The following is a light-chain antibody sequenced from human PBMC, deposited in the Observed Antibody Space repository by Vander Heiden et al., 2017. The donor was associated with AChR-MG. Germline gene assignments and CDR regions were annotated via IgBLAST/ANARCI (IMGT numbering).Light chain of an antibody. CDR1: NIGSKS. CDR3: QVWDSSSDHPV. V-gene: IGLV3-21*04. Sequence: SYVLTQPPSASMAPGKTARITCGGNNIGSKSVHWYQQKPGQAPVLVIYYDSDRPSGIPERFSGSNSGNTATLTISRVEAGDEADYYCQVWDSSSDHPVFGTGTKVTVL. CDR2: YDS. J-gene: IGLJ1*01.